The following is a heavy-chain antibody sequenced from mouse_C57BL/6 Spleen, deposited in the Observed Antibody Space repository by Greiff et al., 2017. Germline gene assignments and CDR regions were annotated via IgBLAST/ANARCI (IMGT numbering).Heavy chain of an antibody. V-gene: IGHV1-75*01. D-gene: IGHD2-3*01. J-gene: IGHJ4*01. CDR1: GYTFTDYY. Sequence: VQLQQSGPELVKPGASVKISCKASGYTFTDYYINWVKQRPGQGLEWIGWIFPGSGSTYYNEKFKGKATLTVDKSSSTAYMLLSCLTSEDSAVYFCARHGYYFYAMDYWGQGTSVTVSS. CDR3: ARHGYYFYAMDY. CDR2: IFPGSGST.